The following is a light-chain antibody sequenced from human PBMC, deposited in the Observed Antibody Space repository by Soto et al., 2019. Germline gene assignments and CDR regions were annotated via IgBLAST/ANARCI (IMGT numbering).Light chain of an antibody. J-gene: IGLJ1*01. V-gene: IGLV3-21*02. Sequence: SYELTQPPSVSVAPGQTARITCGGNNIGRKSVHWYQQKPGQAPVVVVYDDSDRPSGIPERFSGSNSGNTATLTISRVEAGDEADYYCQVWDNNNDHAYVFGTGTKVTVL. CDR1: NIGRKS. CDR3: QVWDNNNDHAYV. CDR2: DDS.